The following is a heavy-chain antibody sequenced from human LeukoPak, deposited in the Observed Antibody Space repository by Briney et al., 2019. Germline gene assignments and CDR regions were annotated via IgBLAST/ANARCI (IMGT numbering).Heavy chain of an antibody. V-gene: IGHV4-59*01. CDR2: IYYSGST. Sequence: SETLSLTCTVSGGSISSYYWSWIRQPPGKGLEWIGYIYYSGSTNYNPSLKSRVTISVDTSKKQFSLKLSSVTAADTAVYYCARADATDAFDIWGQGTMVTVSS. CDR3: ARADATDAFDI. CDR1: GGSISSYY. J-gene: IGHJ3*02.